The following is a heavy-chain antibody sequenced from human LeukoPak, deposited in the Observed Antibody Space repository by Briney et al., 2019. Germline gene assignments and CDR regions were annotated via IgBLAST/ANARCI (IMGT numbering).Heavy chain of an antibody. J-gene: IGHJ4*02. CDR2: IYYSGST. CDR1: GGSISGSSYY. Sequence: PSETLSLTCTVSGGSISGSSYYWGWIRQPPGKGLEWIGSIYYSGSTYYNPSLKSRVTISVDTSKNQFSLKLSSVTAADTAVYYCARHRNSGSYFHFDYWGQGTLVTVSS. CDR3: ARHRNSGSYFHFDY. V-gene: IGHV4-39*01. D-gene: IGHD1-26*01.